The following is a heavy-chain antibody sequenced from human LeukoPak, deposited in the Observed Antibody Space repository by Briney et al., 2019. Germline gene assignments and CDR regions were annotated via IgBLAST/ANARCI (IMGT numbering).Heavy chain of an antibody. CDR3: ASLRVPAAINWFDP. CDR1: GFTFSDYY. Sequence: PGGSLRLSCAASGFTFSDYYMTWIRQTPGKGLEWVSYITGSGSTINYADSVKGRFSISRDNAKNSVYLQMNSLRAEDTAVYYCASLRVPAAINWFDPWGQGTLVTVSS. J-gene: IGHJ5*02. D-gene: IGHD2-2*01. CDR2: ITGSGSTI. V-gene: IGHV3-11*04.